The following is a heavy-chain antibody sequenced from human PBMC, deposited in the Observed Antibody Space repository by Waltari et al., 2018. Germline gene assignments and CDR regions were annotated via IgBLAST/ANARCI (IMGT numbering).Heavy chain of an antibody. CDR1: GYSISSGYY. Sequence: QVRLQESGPGLVKPSETLSLICDVSGYSISSGYYRGWIRQPPGAGRAWIGSIYHSGTTYYNPPLKSRVTVSADTSKNQFSLKLSSVTAADTAVYYCASAKRGIVGATLDYWGQGTLVTVSS. D-gene: IGHD1-26*01. J-gene: IGHJ4*02. CDR2: IYHSGTT. CDR3: ASAKRGIVGATLDY. V-gene: IGHV4-38-2*01.